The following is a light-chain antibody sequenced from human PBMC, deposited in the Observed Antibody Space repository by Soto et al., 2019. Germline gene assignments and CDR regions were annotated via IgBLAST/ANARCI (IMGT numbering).Light chain of an antibody. CDR3: QQYGSSPFT. J-gene: IGKJ3*01. Sequence: EIVLTQSPGTLSLSPGERATLSCRASQSVSSSYLAWYQQKPGQAPRLLIYGACSRATGIPDRFSGSGSGTDFTLSISRLEPEEFAVYYCQQYGSSPFTFGPGTKVDIE. CDR2: GAC. V-gene: IGKV3-20*01. CDR1: QSVSSSY.